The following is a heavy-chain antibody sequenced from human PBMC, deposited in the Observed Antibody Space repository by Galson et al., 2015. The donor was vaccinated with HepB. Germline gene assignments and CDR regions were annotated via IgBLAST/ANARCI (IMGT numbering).Heavy chain of an antibody. V-gene: IGHV3-7*03. CDR1: GFTFSAYW. Sequence: SLRLSCAASGFTFSAYWMTWVRQAPGKGLEWVANIKQDGSEKYYVDSVRGRFTISRDNAKKSLYLQMNSLRAEDTALYYCARVSADGLNVWGQGTTVTVSS. D-gene: IGHD3-3*02. J-gene: IGHJ6*02. CDR3: ARVSADGLNV. CDR2: IKQDGSEK.